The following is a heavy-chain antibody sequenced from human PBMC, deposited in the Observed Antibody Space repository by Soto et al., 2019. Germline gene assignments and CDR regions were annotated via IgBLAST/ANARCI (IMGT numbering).Heavy chain of an antibody. V-gene: IGHV1-69*13. D-gene: IGHD6-13*01. CDR3: ARTLWGVVAAAANWLDS. CDR1: GGTFGSYA. CDR2: IIPIPGTA. J-gene: IGHJ5*01. Sequence: ASVKVSCKASGGTFGSYAISWVRQAPGQGLEWMGGIIPIPGTANYAQKFQGRVTIAADESTSTAYMELSSLRSEDTAVYYCARTLWGVVAAAANWLDSWVQGTVVTVSS.